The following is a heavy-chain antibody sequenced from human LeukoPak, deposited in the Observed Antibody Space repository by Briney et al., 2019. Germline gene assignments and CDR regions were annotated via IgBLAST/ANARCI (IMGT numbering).Heavy chain of an antibody. CDR2: IYYSGTT. V-gene: IGHV4-30-4*01. CDR1: GGSTTRGDDY. D-gene: IGHD1-14*01. Sequence: SQTLSLTCTLSGGSTTRGDDYSNWIRHPPRKCLGWIGYIYYSGTTYYNPSLKSRVTISVDTSKNQFSLNLSSVTAADAAVYFCARGRNPEYYYGMDVWGQGTTVAVSS. CDR3: ARGRNPEYYYGMDV. J-gene: IGHJ6*02.